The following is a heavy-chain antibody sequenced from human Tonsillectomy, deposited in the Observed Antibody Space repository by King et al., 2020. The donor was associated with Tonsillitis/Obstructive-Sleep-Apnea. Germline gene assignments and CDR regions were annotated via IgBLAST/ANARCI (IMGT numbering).Heavy chain of an antibody. CDR3: AREVRIAGKGFDS. J-gene: IGHJ4*02. D-gene: IGHD2-21*01. V-gene: IGHV4-59*01. CDR2: MFYSWST. CDR1: GGAINFYY. Sequence: QVQLQESGPGLVKPSETLSLTCTVSGGAINFYYWSWIRQPPGKGLEWIGYMFYSWSTNYNPSLKSRVTISVDTSKNQFSLNLDSVTAADTAIYYCAREVRIAGKGFDSWGQGTLVTVSS.